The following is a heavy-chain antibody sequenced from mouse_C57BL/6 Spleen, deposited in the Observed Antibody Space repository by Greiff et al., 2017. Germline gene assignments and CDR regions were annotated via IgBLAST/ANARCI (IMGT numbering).Heavy chain of an antibody. Sequence: VQLQQSGAELARPGASVKMSCKASGYTFTSYTMHWVKQRPGQGLEWIGYINPSSGYTKYNQKFKEKATLTADKSSSTAYMQLSSLTSEDSAVYYCARGGNPDWYFDVWGTGTTVTVSS. J-gene: IGHJ1*03. V-gene: IGHV1-4*01. CDR2: INPSSGYT. CDR1: GYTFTSYT. CDR3: ARGGNPDWYFDV. D-gene: IGHD2-1*01.